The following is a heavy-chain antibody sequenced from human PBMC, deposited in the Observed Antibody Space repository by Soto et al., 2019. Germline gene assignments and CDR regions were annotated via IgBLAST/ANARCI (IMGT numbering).Heavy chain of an antibody. CDR2: IIPIFGTA. Sequence: GASVKVSCKASGGTFSSYAISWVRQAPGQGLEWMGGIIPIFGTANYAQKFQGRVTITADESTSTAYMELNSLKTEDTAVYYCTTRGGSYRPAWDYYYYGMDVWGQGTTVTVSS. D-gene: IGHD1-26*01. CDR3: TTRGGSYRPAWDYYYYGMDV. J-gene: IGHJ6*02. CDR1: GGTFSSYA. V-gene: IGHV1-69*13.